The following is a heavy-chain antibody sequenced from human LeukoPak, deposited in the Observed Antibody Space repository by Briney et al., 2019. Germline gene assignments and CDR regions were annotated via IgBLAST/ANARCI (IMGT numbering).Heavy chain of an antibody. CDR1: GFTFSSYA. D-gene: IGHD3-22*01. CDR3: AKGRYYYDSSDAFDI. V-gene: IGHV3-23*01. CDR2: ISGSGGST. J-gene: IGHJ3*02. Sequence: TGGSLRLSCAASGFTFSSYAMSWVRQAPGKGLEWVSAISGSGGSTYYADSVKGRFTISRDNSENTLYLQMNSLRAEDTAVYYCAKGRYYYDSSDAFDIWGQGTMVTVSS.